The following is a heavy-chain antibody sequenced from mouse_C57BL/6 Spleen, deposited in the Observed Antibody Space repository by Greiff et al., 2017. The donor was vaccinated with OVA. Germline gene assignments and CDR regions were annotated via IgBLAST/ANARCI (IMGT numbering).Heavy chain of an antibody. CDR1: GYTFTSYW. D-gene: IGHD1-1*01. V-gene: IGHV1-50*01. Sequence: QVQLQQPGAELVKPGASVKLSCKASGYTFTSYWMQWVKQRPGQGLEWIGEIDPSDSYTNFNQKFKGKATLTVDTSSSKAYMQLSSLTSEDSSVYDCSRSGYYGSSPYYFDYWGQGTTLTVSS. CDR2: IDPSDSYT. J-gene: IGHJ2*01. CDR3: SRSGYYGSSPYYFDY.